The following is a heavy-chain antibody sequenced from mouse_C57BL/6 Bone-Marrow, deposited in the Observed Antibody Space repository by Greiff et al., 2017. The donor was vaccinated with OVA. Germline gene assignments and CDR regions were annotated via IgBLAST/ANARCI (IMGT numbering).Heavy chain of an antibody. Sequence: EVMLVESGGGLVQPGGSLKLSCAASGFTFSDYGMAWVRQAPSKGLEWVAFISNLACCIYYPATVTGRFTISSEHAKNTLYLEMSSLRSEDTAMYYCARHYGNYVWYFDDWGTGTTVTVSS. CDR3: ARHYGNYVWYFDD. J-gene: IGHJ1*03. V-gene: IGHV5-15*01. CDR2: ISNLACCI. CDR1: GFTFSDYG. D-gene: IGHD2-1*01.